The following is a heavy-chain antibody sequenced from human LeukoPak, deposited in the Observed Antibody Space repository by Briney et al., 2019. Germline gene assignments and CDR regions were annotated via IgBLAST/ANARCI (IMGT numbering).Heavy chain of an antibody. CDR3: ARASGYSGYDWVYYFDY. D-gene: IGHD5-12*01. CDR1: GGSISSYY. V-gene: IGHV4-4*07. CDR2: IYTSGST. J-gene: IGHJ4*01. Sequence: PSETLSLTCTVSGGSISSYYWSWIRQPAGKGLEWIGRIYTSGSTNYNPSLKSRVTMSVDTSKNQFSLKLSSVTAADTAVYYCARASGYSGYDWVYYFDYWGQGTLVTVSS.